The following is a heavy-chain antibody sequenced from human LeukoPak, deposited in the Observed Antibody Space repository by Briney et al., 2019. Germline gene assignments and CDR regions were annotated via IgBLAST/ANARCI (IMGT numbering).Heavy chain of an antibody. V-gene: IGHV1-2*02. J-gene: IGHJ4*02. CDR3: ARIGSITIFGVVIIEDY. CDR1: GYTFTGYY. D-gene: IGHD3-3*01. Sequence: ASVKVSCKASGYTFTGYYMHWVRQAPGQGLEWMGWINPNSGGTNYAQKFQGRVTMIRDTSISTAYMELSRLRSDDTAVYYCARIGSITIFGVVIIEDYWGQGTLVTVSS. CDR2: INPNSGGT.